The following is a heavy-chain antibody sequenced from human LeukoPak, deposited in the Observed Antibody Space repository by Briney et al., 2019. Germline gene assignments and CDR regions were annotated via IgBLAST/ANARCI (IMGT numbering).Heavy chain of an antibody. V-gene: IGHV3-53*01. D-gene: IGHD5-12*01. CDR3: ARIPIVTITSGGY. Sequence: PGGSLRLSCAASGFTFSSYSMNWVRQAPGKGLDWVSVIYSSGDTYYADSVKGRFTISRDNSKNTLYLQMNSLRAEDTAVYYCARIPIVTITSGGYWGQGTLVTVSS. CDR1: GFTFSSYS. CDR2: IYSSGDT. J-gene: IGHJ1*01.